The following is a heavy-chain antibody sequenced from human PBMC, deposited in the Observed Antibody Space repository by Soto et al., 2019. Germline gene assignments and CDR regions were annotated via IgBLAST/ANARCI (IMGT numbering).Heavy chain of an antibody. D-gene: IGHD3-3*01. V-gene: IGHV2-5*01. Sequence: QITLKESGPTLVRPTQTLTLTCSFSGFSLKTIGISVGWIRQPPGKALEWLALTYWYDDQRYSLSLNTRLTLPTAASKDQVVLAMTPVDPVDAATYYCACSRSENFWGGAFDYGGPGIVVTVSS. J-gene: IGHJ4*02. CDR1: GFSLKTIGIS. CDR2: TYWYDDQ. CDR3: ACSRSENFWGGAFDY.